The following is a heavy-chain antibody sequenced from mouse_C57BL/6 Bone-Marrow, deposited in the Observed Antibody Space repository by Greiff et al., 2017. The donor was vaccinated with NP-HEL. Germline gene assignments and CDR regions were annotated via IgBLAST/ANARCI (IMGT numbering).Heavy chain of an antibody. CDR1: GYTFTSYW. CDR3: ASGGEGYSPFAY. Sequence: QVQLQQPGAELVKPGASVKLSCKASGYTFTSYWMQWVKQRPGQGLEWIGEIDPSDSYTNYNQKFKGKATLTVDTSSSTAYMQLSSLTSEDSAVYYCASGGEGYSPFAYWGQGTLVTVSA. V-gene: IGHV1-50*01. CDR2: IDPSDSYT. J-gene: IGHJ3*01. D-gene: IGHD2-3*01.